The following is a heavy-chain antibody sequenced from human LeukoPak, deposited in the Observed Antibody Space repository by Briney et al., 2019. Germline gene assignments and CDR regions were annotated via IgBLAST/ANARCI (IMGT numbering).Heavy chain of an antibody. CDR3: ALGGPAPVFDY. CDR2: IYYSGST. CDR1: GGSIGSYY. Sequence: SETLSLTRTVSGGSIGSYYWSWIRQPPGKGLEWIGYIYYSGSTNYNPSLKSRVTISVDTSKNQFSLKLSSVTAAATAVYYCALGGPAPVFDYWGQGTLVTVSS. J-gene: IGHJ4*02. D-gene: IGHD2-15*01. V-gene: IGHV4-59*01.